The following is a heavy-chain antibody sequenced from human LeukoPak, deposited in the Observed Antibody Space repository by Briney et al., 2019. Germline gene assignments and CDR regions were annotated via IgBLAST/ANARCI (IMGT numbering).Heavy chain of an antibody. CDR3: ARKGNSFDY. Sequence: ASVKVSCKASGYTFTGYDMHWVRQAPGQGLGWMGRINPNNGGTNYAQKFQGRVTMTRDTSISTAYMELSRLRSDDTAVFYCARKGNSFDYWGQGTLVTVSS. CDR2: INPNNGGT. J-gene: IGHJ4*02. CDR1: GYTFTGYD. V-gene: IGHV1-2*06.